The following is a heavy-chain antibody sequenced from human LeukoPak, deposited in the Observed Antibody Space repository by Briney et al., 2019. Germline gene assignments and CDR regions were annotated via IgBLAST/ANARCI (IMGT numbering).Heavy chain of an antibody. J-gene: IGHJ4*02. Sequence: SETLSLTCTVSGDSISSGSYYWSWLRQPAGKGLEWIGRIYTSGSTNYNPSLKSRVTISVDTSKNQFSLKLSSVTAADTAVYYCAREGNYYGSGSYYYYFDYWGQGTLVTVSS. V-gene: IGHV4-61*02. CDR1: GDSISSGSYY. D-gene: IGHD3-10*01. CDR2: IYTSGST. CDR3: AREGNYYGSGSYYYYFDY.